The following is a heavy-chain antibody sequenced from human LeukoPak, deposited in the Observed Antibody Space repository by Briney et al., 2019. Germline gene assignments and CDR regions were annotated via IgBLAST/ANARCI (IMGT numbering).Heavy chain of an antibody. D-gene: IGHD5-24*01. CDR3: AREMAPYLNYYYYYGMDV. CDR2: ISSSGSTI. J-gene: IGHJ6*02. Sequence: GGSLRLSCAASGFTFSDYYMSWIRQAPGKGLEWVSYISSSGSTIYYADSVKGRFTISRDNAKNSLYLQMNSLRAEDTAVYYCAREMAPYLNYYYYYGMDVWGQGTTVTVSS. CDR1: GFTFSDYY. V-gene: IGHV3-11*01.